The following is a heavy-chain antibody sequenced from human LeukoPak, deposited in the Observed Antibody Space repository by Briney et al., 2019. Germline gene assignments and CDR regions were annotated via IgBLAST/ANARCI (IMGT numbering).Heavy chain of an antibody. V-gene: IGHV3-11*01. J-gene: IGHJ5*02. D-gene: IGHD3-10*01. CDR1: GFTLNDYY. Sequence: GGSLRLSCAASGFTLNDYYMSWIRQAPGKGLELISYINYSGTSYADSVKGRFTISKDNAESSLHLQMNSLRVEDTALYYCAGGYGSGSFSAWGQGTLVTVSS. CDR2: INYSGT. CDR3: AGGYGSGSFSA.